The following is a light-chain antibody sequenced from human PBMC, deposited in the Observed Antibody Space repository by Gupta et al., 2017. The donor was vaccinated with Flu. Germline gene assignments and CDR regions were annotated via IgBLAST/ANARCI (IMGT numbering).Light chain of an antibody. Sequence: RVTVSCSGSSSNLGRNDAYWYQQRPGTAPTLLVYSNHPRPSGVPDRFSGSKSGTPASLAISGLRSEDEADYYCVVWDESLSSCVLGAGTKFTVL. CDR2: SNH. CDR1: SSNLGRND. V-gene: IGLV1-47*02. J-gene: IGLJ1*01. CDR3: VVWDESLSSCV.